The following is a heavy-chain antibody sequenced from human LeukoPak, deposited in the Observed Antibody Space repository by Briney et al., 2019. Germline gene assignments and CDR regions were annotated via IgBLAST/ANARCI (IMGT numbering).Heavy chain of an antibody. CDR1: GYTFTSYG. Sequence: ASVKVSCKASGYTFTSYGITWVRQALGQGLEWMGWISTYNGNTNDAQKFLDRVILTRDISSTTAYLELRSLRPDDTAVYFCVRGAPYCDKSACSSPGHHWGQGTLVTVSS. J-gene: IGHJ4*02. CDR2: ISTYNGNT. CDR3: VRGAPYCDKSACSSPGHH. D-gene: IGHD2-21*01. V-gene: IGHV1-18*01.